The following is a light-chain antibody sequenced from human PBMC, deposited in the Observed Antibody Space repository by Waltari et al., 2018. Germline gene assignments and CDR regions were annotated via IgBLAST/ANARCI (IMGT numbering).Light chain of an antibody. CDR3: QQYNNYPYT. CDR2: KAS. CDR1: QNINNW. Sequence: DIQMTQSPSTLSASVGDRVTITSRASQNINNWLAWYQQNPGKAPKLLIYKASSLESGVPSRFSGSGSGTEFTLTISSLQPDDSATYYCQQYNNYPYTFGQGTKLEIK. V-gene: IGKV1-5*03. J-gene: IGKJ2*01.